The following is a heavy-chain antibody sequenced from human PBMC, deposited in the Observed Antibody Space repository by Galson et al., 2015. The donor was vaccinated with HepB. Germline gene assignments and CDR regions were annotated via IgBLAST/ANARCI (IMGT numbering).Heavy chain of an antibody. CDR3: ARAPGGLELELPGDYYYYADV. Sequence: SLRLSCAASGFTFSSYGMHWVRQAPGKGLEWVAVIWYDGSNKYYADSVKGRFTISRDNSKNTLYLQMNSLRAEDTAVYYCARAPGGLELELPGDYYYYADVCGKGTTVTVSS. CDR2: IWYDGSNK. D-gene: IGHD1-7*01. J-gene: IGHJ6*03. V-gene: IGHV3-33*01. CDR1: GFTFSSYG.